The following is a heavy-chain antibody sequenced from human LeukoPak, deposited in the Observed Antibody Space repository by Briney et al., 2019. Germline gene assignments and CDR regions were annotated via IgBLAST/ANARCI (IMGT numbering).Heavy chain of an antibody. CDR3: AKDRRWAQYYFDY. D-gene: IGHD1-26*01. Sequence: GRSLRLSCAASGFTFSSYGMHWVRQAPGKGLEWVAVISYDGGNKYYADSVKGRFTISRDNSKNTLYLQMNSLRAEDTAVYYCAKDRRWAQYYFDYWGQGTLVTVSS. CDR2: ISYDGGNK. CDR1: GFTFSSYG. V-gene: IGHV3-30*18. J-gene: IGHJ4*02.